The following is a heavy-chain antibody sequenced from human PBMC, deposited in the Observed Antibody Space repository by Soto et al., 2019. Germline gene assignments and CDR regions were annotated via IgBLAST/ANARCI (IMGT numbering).Heavy chain of an antibody. CDR3: ARYNGSYVLSAFDR. J-gene: IGHJ3*01. V-gene: IGHV3-20*04. CDR1: GFRFDEYA. D-gene: IGHD1-26*01. Sequence: EVQLVESGGGVERPGGSLRLSCAASGFRFDEYAMSWVRQVPGKGLEWVSAINWNGRRTRYGDSVKGRFTISRDNAKSSLFRQVNILRAEDTALYYCARYNGSYVLSAFDRWGQGTMVSVSS. CDR2: INWNGRRT.